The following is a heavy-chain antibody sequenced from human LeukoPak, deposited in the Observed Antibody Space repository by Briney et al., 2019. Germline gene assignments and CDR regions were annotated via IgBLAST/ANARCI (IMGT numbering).Heavy chain of an antibody. Sequence: GESLKISCKGSGYSFTSYWIAWVRQAPGQGLEWMGWINPNSGGTNYAQKFQGRVTMTRDTSISTAYMELSRLRSDDTAVYYCASEGLSGFDPWGQGTLVTVSS. CDR2: INPNSGGT. V-gene: IGHV1-2*02. CDR3: ASEGLSGFDP. J-gene: IGHJ5*02. CDR1: GYSFTSYW.